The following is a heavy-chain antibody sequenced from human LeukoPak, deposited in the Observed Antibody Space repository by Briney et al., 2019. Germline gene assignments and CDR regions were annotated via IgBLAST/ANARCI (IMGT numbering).Heavy chain of an antibody. Sequence: GGSLRLSCAASGFTFSSYSMNWVRQAPGKGLEWVSSISSSSSYIYYADSVKGRFTISGDNSKNTLNLQMNSLRAEDTAVYYCATSKYSGSYWGQGTLVTVSS. D-gene: IGHD1-26*01. V-gene: IGHV3-21*04. CDR3: ATSKYSGSY. CDR2: ISSSSSYI. CDR1: GFTFSSYS. J-gene: IGHJ4*02.